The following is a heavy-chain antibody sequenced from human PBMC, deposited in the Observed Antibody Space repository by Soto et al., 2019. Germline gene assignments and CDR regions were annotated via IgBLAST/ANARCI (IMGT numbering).Heavy chain of an antibody. Sequence: QLQLQESGPGLVKPSETLSLTCSVSGDSISTSNYYWGWIRQPPGKGLEWIGHLFYSGGTSYNPSLKSRVSISVDTSKNEFSLKLTSINAADTAMYFGARRGGGDYLFDSWGQGILVTVSA. CDR3: ARRGGGDYLFDS. D-gene: IGHD4-17*01. J-gene: IGHJ4*02. CDR1: GDSISTSNYY. CDR2: LFYSGGT. V-gene: IGHV4-39*07.